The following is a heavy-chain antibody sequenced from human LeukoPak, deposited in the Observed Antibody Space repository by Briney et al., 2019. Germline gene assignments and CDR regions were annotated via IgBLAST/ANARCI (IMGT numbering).Heavy chain of an antibody. J-gene: IGHJ4*02. Sequence: SETLSLTCAVYGGSLSGYYWSGIRQPPGKGLEWIGEINHSGSTNYNPSLKSRVTISGDTSKNQFSLKLSSVTAADTAVYYCATRSPEAGFDYWGQGTLVTVSS. CDR1: GGSLSGYY. V-gene: IGHV4-34*01. CDR2: INHSGST. D-gene: IGHD6-19*01. CDR3: ATRSPEAGFDY.